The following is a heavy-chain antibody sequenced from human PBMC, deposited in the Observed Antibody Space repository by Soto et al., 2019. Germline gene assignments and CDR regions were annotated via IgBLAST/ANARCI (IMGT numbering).Heavy chain of an antibody. J-gene: IGHJ4*02. Sequence: QVQLVESGGGVVQPGRSLRLSCAASGFTFSSYGMHWVRQAPGKGLEWVAVIIYDGSTKNYADSVKGRFTISRDNSKSTLYLQMNSLRAEDTAVYYCAKDRMGAAVASYLDYWGQGTLVTVSS. CDR3: AKDRMGAAVASYLDY. V-gene: IGHV3-30*18. CDR2: IIYDGSTK. CDR1: GFTFSSYG. D-gene: IGHD3-16*01.